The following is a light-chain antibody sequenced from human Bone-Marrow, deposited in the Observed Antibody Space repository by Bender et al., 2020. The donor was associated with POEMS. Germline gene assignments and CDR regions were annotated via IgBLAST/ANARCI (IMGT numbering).Light chain of an antibody. CDR1: SSDFGGENY. CDR2: EGS. CDR3: CSFAGSLVV. V-gene: IGLV2-8*01. Sequence: QSALTQPPSASGSLGQSVTISCTGTSSDFGGENYVSWYQQHPGKVPKLMIYEGSKRPSGVSTRFYGSKSGDTASLTISGLRADDEADYYCCSFAGSLVVFGGGTKLTVL. J-gene: IGLJ2*01.